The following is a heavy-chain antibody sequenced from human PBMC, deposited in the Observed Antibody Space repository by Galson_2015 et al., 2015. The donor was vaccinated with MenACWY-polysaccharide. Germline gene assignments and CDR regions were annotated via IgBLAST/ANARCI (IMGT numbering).Heavy chain of an antibody. Sequence: SETLSLTCTVSGGSISSSNYYWGWIRQSPEKGLEWIGTISYSGSTYYNPSLKSRVTISVDTSKNQFSLKLSSVTAADTAVYYYASRLAQVGIAGYGYGMDVWGQGTTVTVSS. CDR3: ASRLAQVGIAGYGYGMDV. D-gene: IGHD2-15*01. CDR2: ISYSGST. CDR1: GGSISSSNYY. J-gene: IGHJ6*02. V-gene: IGHV4-39*01.